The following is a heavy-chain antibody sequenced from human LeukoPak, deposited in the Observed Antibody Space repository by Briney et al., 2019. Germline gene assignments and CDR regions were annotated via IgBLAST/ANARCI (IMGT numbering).Heavy chain of an antibody. V-gene: IGHV4-59*12. J-gene: IGHJ4*02. CDR2: IYYSGST. Sequence: SETLSLTCTVSGGSISSYYYNWFRQPPGKGLEWIGYIYYSGSTNYNPSLKSRVTMSVDTSKNQFSLKLSSVTAADTAVYYCARDPDHWGQGTLVTVSS. CDR1: GGSISSYY. CDR3: ARDPDH.